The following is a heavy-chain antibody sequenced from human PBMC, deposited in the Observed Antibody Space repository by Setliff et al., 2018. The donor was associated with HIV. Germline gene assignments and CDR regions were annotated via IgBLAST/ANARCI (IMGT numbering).Heavy chain of an antibody. CDR3: ARGRDGELFTKEGNYYYYMYV. D-gene: IGHD3-10*01. V-gene: IGHV4-61*02. CDR1: GASISSGDYY. CDR2: SQASGST. Sequence: PSETLSLTCTVSGASISSGDYYWSWIRRPAGKGLEWIGRSQASGSTNYNPSLKSRLTISVDPSKNQLSLNLNSVTAADTAVYYCARGRDGELFTKEGNYYYYMYVWGKGTTVTVSS. J-gene: IGHJ6*03.